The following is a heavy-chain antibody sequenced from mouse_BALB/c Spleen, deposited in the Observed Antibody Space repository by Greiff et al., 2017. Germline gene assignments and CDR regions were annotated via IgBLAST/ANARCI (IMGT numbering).Heavy chain of an antibody. Sequence: VQLQQSGAELVRPGVSVKISCKGSGYTFTDYAMHWVKQSHAKSLEWIGVISTYYGDASYNQKFKGKATMTVDKSSSTAYMELARLTSEDSAIYYCARDDDWFAYWGQGTLVTVSA. V-gene: IGHV1S137*01. J-gene: IGHJ3*01. CDR1: GYTFTDYA. CDR2: ISTYYGDA. D-gene: IGHD2-12*01. CDR3: ARDDDWFAY.